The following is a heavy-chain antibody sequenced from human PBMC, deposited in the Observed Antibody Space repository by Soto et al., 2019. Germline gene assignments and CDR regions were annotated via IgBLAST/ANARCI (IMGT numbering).Heavy chain of an antibody. CDR2: IYYSGST. D-gene: IGHD3-10*01. CDR1: GGSISSSSYY. J-gene: IGHJ4*02. V-gene: IGHV4-39*01. Sequence: PSETLSLTCTVSGGSISSSSYYWGWIRQPPGKGLEWIGSIYYSGSTYYNPSLKSRVTISVDTSKNQFSLKLSSVTAADTAVYYCARYPLMVRGVIQLTGFYYWGQGTLVTVSS. CDR3: ARYPLMVRGVIQLTGFYY.